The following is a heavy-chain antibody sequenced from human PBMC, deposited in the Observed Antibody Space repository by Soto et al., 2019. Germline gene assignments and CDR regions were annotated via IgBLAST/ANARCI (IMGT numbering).Heavy chain of an antibody. Sequence: DVQLEESGGGLVKPGGSLRLSCVASEFTFSVYSMNWVRQAPGKGLEWVSSISSGSSYIYYADSVKGRFTISRDNDKSALILQRNSLRVDDTAVYYCTRDRVKIRGGYYHYYGMDVWGQGTTVTCSS. V-gene: IGHV3-21*02. J-gene: IGHJ6*02. D-gene: IGHD3-10*01. CDR1: EFTFSVYS. CDR3: TRDRVKIRGGYYHYYGMDV. CDR2: ISSGSSYI.